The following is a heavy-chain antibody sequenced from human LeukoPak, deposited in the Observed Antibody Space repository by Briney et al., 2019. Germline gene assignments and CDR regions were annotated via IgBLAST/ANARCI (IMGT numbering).Heavy chain of an antibody. J-gene: IGHJ4*02. D-gene: IGHD6-13*01. CDR2: IYSGGTT. V-gene: IGHV3-53*01. Sequence: GSLRLSRAASGFTVSSNYMSWVRQAPGKGLEWVSVIYSGGTTNYADSVKGRFTISRDNSKNTLFLQMNSLRAEDTAVYYCARGGYSSSWYHFDYWGQGTLVTVSS. CDR3: ARGGYSSSWYHFDY. CDR1: GFTVSSNY.